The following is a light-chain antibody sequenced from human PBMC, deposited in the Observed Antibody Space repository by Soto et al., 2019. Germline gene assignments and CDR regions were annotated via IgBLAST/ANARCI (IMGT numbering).Light chain of an antibody. Sequence: EIVLTQSPGTLSLSPGERATLSCRASQSVSSSYLAWYQQKPGQAPRLLIYGASSRATGIPDRFSGSGSGTDFTLTIGRLEPEDFAVYYCQQYGSSSQITFGQGTRLEIK. CDR3: QQYGSSSQIT. V-gene: IGKV3-20*01. J-gene: IGKJ5*01. CDR2: GAS. CDR1: QSVSSSY.